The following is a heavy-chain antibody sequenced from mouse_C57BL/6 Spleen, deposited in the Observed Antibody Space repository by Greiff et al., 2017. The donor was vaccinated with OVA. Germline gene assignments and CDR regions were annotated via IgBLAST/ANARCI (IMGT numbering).Heavy chain of an antibody. CDR3: ANHGAMDY. Sequence: EVKLVESGGGLVQPGGSLKLSCAASGFTFSDYYMYWVRQTPEKRLEWVAYISNGGGSNYYPDTVKGRFTLSRDNAKSTVYLQLRRLTSEDTAMYYGANHGAMDYWGQGTSVTVSS. J-gene: IGHJ4*01. CDR1: GFTFSDYY. V-gene: IGHV5-12*01. CDR2: ISNGGGSN.